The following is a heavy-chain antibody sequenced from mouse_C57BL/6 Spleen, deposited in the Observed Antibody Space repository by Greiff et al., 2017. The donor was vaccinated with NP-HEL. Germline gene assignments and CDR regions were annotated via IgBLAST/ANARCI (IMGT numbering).Heavy chain of an antibody. CDR1: GYTFTSYW. J-gene: IGHJ4*01. CDR3: ARGYDGSSYGAYYYAMDY. Sequence: QVQLQQPGAELVKPGASVKLSCKASGYTFTSYWLHWVKQRPGQGLEWIGMIHPNSGSTNYNEKFKSKATLTVDNSSSTAYMQLSSLTSEDSAVYYCARGYDGSSYGAYYYAMDYWGQGTSVTVSS. D-gene: IGHD1-1*01. V-gene: IGHV1-64*01. CDR2: IHPNSGST.